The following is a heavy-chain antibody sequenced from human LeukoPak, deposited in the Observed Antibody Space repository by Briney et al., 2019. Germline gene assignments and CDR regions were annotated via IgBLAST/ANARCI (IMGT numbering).Heavy chain of an antibody. Sequence: GESLKISCKGSGYTFINYWIGWVRQMPGKGLEWMGIIYPGDSETRYSPSFQGQVTISADKSISTAYLQWSSLKASDTAMYYCARRRDLYSGSYYPFDYWGQGTLVTVSS. CDR1: GYTFINYW. D-gene: IGHD1-26*01. CDR2: IYPGDSET. CDR3: ARRRDLYSGSYYPFDY. V-gene: IGHV5-51*01. J-gene: IGHJ4*02.